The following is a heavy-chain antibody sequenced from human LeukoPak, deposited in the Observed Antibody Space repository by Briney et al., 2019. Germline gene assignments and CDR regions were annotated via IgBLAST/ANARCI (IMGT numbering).Heavy chain of an antibody. CDR2: IYYSGST. D-gene: IGHD6-19*01. V-gene: IGHV4-59*01. Sequence: PSETLSLTCTVSGGSISSYYWSWIRQPPGKGLEWIGYIYYSGSTNYNPSLKSRVTISVDTSKNQFSLKLSSVTAADTAVYYCARRSAVAGIFYFDYWGQGTLVAVSS. J-gene: IGHJ4*02. CDR1: GGSISSYY. CDR3: ARRSAVAGIFYFDY.